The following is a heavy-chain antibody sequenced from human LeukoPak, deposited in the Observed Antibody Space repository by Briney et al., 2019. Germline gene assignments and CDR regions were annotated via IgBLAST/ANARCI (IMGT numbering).Heavy chain of an antibody. D-gene: IGHD4-11*01. CDR1: GGSISSYY. CDR3: ARVPQSSGAFDI. J-gene: IGHJ3*02. Sequence: SETLSLTCTVSGGSISSYYWSWLRQPAGKGLEWIGRIYTSGSTNYTPSLKSRVTMSVDTSKNQFSLKLSSVTAADTAVYYCARVPQSSGAFDIWGQGTMVTVSS. V-gene: IGHV4-4*07. CDR2: IYTSGST.